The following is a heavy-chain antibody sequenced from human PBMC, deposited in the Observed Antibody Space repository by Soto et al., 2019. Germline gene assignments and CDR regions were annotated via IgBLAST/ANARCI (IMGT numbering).Heavy chain of an antibody. CDR2: ISGSGGST. V-gene: IGHV3-23*01. D-gene: IGHD1-26*01. CDR1: GFTFSSYA. CDR3: AKDSDSGSYSSLYFDY. J-gene: IGHJ4*02. Sequence: GGSLRLSCAASGFTFSSYAMSWVRQAPGKGLEWVSAISGSGGSTYYADSVKGRFTISRDNSKNTLYLQMNSLRAEDTAVYYCAKDSDSGSYSSLYFDYWGQGTLVTVPQ.